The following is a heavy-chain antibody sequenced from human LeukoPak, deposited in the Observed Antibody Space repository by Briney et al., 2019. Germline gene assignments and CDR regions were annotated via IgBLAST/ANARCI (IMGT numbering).Heavy chain of an antibody. V-gene: IGHV1-69*06. D-gene: IGHD3-22*01. CDR3: ARGHYYDSSGRSGEFDY. Sequence: GASVKVSCKASGGTFSSYAISWVRQAPGQGLELMGVIIPIFGTANYAQKFQGRVTITADKSTSTAYMELSSLRSEDTAVYYCARGHYYDSSGRSGEFDYWGQGTLVTVSS. J-gene: IGHJ4*02. CDR1: GGTFSSYA. CDR2: IIPIFGTA.